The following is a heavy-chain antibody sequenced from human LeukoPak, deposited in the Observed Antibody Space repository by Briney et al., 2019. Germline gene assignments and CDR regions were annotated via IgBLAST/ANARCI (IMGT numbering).Heavy chain of an antibody. CDR2: ISSSGSTI. CDR1: GFTFSSYE. J-gene: IGHJ4*02. D-gene: IGHD3-22*01. Sequence: GGSLRLSCAASGFTFSSYEMNWVRQAPGKGLEWVSYISSSGSTIYYADSVKGRFTISRDNAKNSLYLQMNSLRAEDTAVYYCATGRYYYDSSGYYFGPRFDYWGQGTLVTVSS. V-gene: IGHV3-48*03. CDR3: ATGRYYYDSSGYYFGPRFDY.